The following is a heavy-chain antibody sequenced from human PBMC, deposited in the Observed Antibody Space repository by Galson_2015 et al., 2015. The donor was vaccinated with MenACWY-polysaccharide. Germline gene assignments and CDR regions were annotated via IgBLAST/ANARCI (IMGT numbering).Heavy chain of an antibody. CDR3: VKGHYSLVC. CDR1: GFTFSSYA. J-gene: IGHJ4*02. Sequence: SLRISCAASGFTFSSYAMSWVRQAPGKGLEWVSTISGTSSSTYYADSVKGRFTISRDNSKNTLYLQLNSLRAEDTAVYYCVKGHYSLVCWGQGTLFTVSS. CDR2: ISGTSSST. D-gene: IGHD4-11*01. V-gene: IGHV3-23*01.